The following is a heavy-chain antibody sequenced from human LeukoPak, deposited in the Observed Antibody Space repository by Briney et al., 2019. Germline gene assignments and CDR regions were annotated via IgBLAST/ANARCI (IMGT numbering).Heavy chain of an antibody. V-gene: IGHV3-7*01. CDR1: GFTFSSYA. Sequence: GGSLRLSCAASGFTFSSYAMHWVRQAPGKGLEWVANIKQDGSEKYYVDSVKGRFTISRDNAKNSLYLQMNSLRAEDTAVYYCAREGWVNWGQGTLVTVSS. CDR3: AREGWVN. D-gene: IGHD1-26*01. J-gene: IGHJ4*02. CDR2: IKQDGSEK.